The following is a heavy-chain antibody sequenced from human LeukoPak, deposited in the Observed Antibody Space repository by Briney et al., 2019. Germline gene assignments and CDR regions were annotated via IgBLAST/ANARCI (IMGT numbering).Heavy chain of an antibody. CDR1: GGSISSYY. Sequence: SETLSLTCTVSGGSISSYYWRWIRQPPGKGLEWLGYIYYSGSTNYNPSLKSRVTISVDTSKNQFSLKLSSVTAADTAVYYCARSSVAPRHPDYWGQGTLVTVSS. CDR2: IYYSGST. CDR3: ARSSVAPRHPDY. V-gene: IGHV4-59*01. J-gene: IGHJ4*02. D-gene: IGHD5-12*01.